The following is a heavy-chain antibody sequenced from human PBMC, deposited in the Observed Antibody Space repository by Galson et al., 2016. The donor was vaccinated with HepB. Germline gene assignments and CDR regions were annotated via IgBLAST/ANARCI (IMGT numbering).Heavy chain of an antibody. J-gene: IGHJ6*03. CDR1: GFTFSRYG. CDR3: ARDGWRPSGPGGVYVMDYYYYMDG. D-gene: IGHD2-8*01. Sequence: SLRLSCAASGFTFSRYGMHWVRQAPGKGLEWLAVIWFDGSNKYHADSVKGRFTISRDTSKNTVYLQVDSLGAEDTAVYYCARDGWRPSGPGGVYVMDYYYYMDGWGKGTTVTVAS. V-gene: IGHV3-33*01. CDR2: IWFDGSNK.